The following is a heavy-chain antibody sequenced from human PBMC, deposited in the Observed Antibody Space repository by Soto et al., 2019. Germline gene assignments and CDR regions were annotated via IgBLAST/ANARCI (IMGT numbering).Heavy chain of an antibody. CDR2: ISSSSSTI. CDR3: ARDSYDSSGYSALGDY. V-gene: IGHV3-48*01. CDR1: GFTFSSYS. D-gene: IGHD3-22*01. J-gene: IGHJ4*02. Sequence: GGSLRLSCAASGFTFSSYSMSWVRQAPGKGLEWVPYISSSSSTIYYADTVKGRFTISRDNAKNSLYLQMNSLRAEDTAVYYCARDSYDSSGYSALGDYWGQGTLVTAPQ.